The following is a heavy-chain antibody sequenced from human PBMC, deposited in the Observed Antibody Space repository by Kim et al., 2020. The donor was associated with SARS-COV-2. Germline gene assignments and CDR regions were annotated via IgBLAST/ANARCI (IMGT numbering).Heavy chain of an antibody. J-gene: IGHJ4*02. CDR2: ISYDGSNK. CDR1: GFTFSSYG. Sequence: GGSLRLSCAASGFTFSSYGMHWVRQAPGKGLEWVAVISYDGSNKYYADSVKGRFTISRDNSKNTLYLQMNSLRAEDTAVYYCARDSSYYGSGSDLDYWGQGTLVTVSS. CDR3: ARDSSYYGSGSDLDY. V-gene: IGHV3-33*05. D-gene: IGHD3-10*01.